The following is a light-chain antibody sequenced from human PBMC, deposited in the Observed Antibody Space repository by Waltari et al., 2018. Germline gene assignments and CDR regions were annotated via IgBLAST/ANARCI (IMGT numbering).Light chain of an antibody. V-gene: IGLV2-23*02. CDR1: SVGVGRYNL. CDR3: CSYAGSSTFV. CDR2: EVR. Sequence: TPRTRPPSVSGSLGKPFTIPGTGTSVGVGRYNLVSWYQPHPGKAPKLTIYEVRKRPSGVSNRFSGSKSGNTASLTISGLQAEDEADYYCCSYAGSSTFVFGTGTKVTVL. J-gene: IGLJ1*01.